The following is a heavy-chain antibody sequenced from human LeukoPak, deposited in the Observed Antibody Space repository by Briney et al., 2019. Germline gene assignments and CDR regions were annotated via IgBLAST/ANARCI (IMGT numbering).Heavy chain of an antibody. Sequence: SVKVSCKASGGTFSSYAISWVRQAPGQGLEWVGGIIPIFGTANYAQKFQGRVTITTDESTSTAYMELSSLRSEDTAVYYCARVKGERWLQLRGTGVEAFDIWGQGTMVTVSS. CDR2: IIPIFGTA. V-gene: IGHV1-69*05. CDR3: ARVKGERWLQLRGTGVEAFDI. CDR1: GGTFSSYA. D-gene: IGHD5-24*01. J-gene: IGHJ3*02.